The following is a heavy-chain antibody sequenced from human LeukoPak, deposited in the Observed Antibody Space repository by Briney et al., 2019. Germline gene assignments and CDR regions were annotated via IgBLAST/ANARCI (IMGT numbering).Heavy chain of an antibody. Sequence: SETLSLTCTVSGGSISSYYWSWIRQPPGKGLEWIGYIYYSGSTNYNPSLKSRVTISVDTSKNQFSLKLSSVTAADTAVCYCARFGGYSYGYFYFDYWGQGTLVTVSS. CDR3: ARFGGYSYGYFYFDY. D-gene: IGHD5-18*01. J-gene: IGHJ4*02. CDR1: GGSISSYY. CDR2: IYYSGST. V-gene: IGHV4-59*08.